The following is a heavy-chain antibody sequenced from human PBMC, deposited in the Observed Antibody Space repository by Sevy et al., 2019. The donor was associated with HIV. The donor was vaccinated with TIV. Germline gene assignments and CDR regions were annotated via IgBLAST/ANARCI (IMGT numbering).Heavy chain of an antibody. CDR3: ARDLASGSYYFDY. V-gene: IGHV1-18*01. J-gene: IGHJ4*01. CDR1: GYTFTSYG. CDR2: ISAYNGNT. Sequence: ASVKVSCKASGYTFTSYGISWVRQAPGQGLEWMGGISAYNGNTNYAQKLQGRVTMTTDTSTSTAYKELRSLGSANAAVYYCARDLASGSYYFDYWGQGTLVTVSS. D-gene: IGHD1-26*01.